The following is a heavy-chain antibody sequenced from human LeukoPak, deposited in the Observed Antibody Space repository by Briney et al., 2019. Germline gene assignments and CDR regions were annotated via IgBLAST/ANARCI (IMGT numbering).Heavy chain of an antibody. V-gene: IGHV1-2*02. Sequence: ASVKVSCKASGYTFTGYYMHWVRQAPGQGLEWMGWINPNSGGTNYAQKFQGRVTMTRDTSISTAYVELSRLRSDDTAVYYCAAYSSSSGPNAFDIWGQGTMVTVSS. D-gene: IGHD6-6*01. J-gene: IGHJ3*02. CDR1: GYTFTGYY. CDR3: AAYSSSSGPNAFDI. CDR2: INPNSGGT.